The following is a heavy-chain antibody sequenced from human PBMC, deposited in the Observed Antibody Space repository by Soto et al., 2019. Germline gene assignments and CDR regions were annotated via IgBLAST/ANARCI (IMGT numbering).Heavy chain of an antibody. CDR2: IWYDGSNK. J-gene: IGHJ6*02. Sequence: GGSLRLSCAASGFTFSDYGMHLVRQAPGKGLEWVAVIWYDGSNKYYADSVKGRFTISRDNSKNTLYLQMNSLRAEDTAVYYCARDVYPFAVDVWGLGTSVTVSS. V-gene: IGHV3-33*01. CDR1: GFTFSDYG. CDR3: ARDVYPFAVDV.